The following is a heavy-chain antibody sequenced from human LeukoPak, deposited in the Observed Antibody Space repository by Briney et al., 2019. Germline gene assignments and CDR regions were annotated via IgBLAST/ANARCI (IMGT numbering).Heavy chain of an antibody. J-gene: IGHJ3*02. Sequence: PGGSLRLSGAAFGFSLDDYARHWVGQVQGKGWEGVSGISWNSGSIGYADSVKGRFTISRDNAKNSLYLQMNSLRTEDTALYYCVKDMGLRGNDAFDIWGQGTMVTVSS. CDR3: VKDMGLRGNDAFDI. CDR1: GFSLDDYA. D-gene: IGHD3-10*01. V-gene: IGHV3-9*01. CDR2: ISWNSGSI.